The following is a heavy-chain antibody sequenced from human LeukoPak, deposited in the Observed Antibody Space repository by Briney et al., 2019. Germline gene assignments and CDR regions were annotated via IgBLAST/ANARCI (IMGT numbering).Heavy chain of an antibody. D-gene: IGHD2-15*01. CDR1: GFIFPTYA. CDR3: ANDIVGMVAASSSVFDM. J-gene: IGHJ3*02. Sequence: PGGSLRLSCAASGFIFPTYAMSWVRQAPGKGLEWVSGITGSGSSTYYADSVKGRFTISRDNSKKTVYLQMNSLRVDDTAVYHCANDIVGMVAASSSVFDMWGQGTMVAVSS. V-gene: IGHV3-23*01. CDR2: ITGSGSST.